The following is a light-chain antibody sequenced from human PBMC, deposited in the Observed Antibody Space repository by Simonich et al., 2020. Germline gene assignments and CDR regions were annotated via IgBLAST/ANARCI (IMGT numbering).Light chain of an antibody. CDR2: DVS. Sequence: QSALTQPASVSGSPGQSITISCTGTSSDVGGYNYVSWYQQHPGKAPKLMIYDVSNRSAGVSNRFSGSKSGNPASLTISGLQAEDEADYYCSSYTSSSHVVFGGGTKLTVL. V-gene: IGLV2-14*03. CDR3: SSYTSSSHVV. CDR1: SSDVGGYNY. J-gene: IGLJ2*01.